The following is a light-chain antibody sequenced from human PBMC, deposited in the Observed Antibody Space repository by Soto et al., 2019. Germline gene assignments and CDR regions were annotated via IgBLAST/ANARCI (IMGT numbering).Light chain of an antibody. Sequence: EIVLTQSPGTLSLSPGERAILSCRASQSVSSSYLAWYQQKPGQAPRLLIYGASSRATGIPDRFSGSGSGTDFTLTISRLETEDFAVYYCHQYGSSPRTFGQGTKVEIK. J-gene: IGKJ1*01. CDR3: HQYGSSPRT. CDR1: QSVSSSY. V-gene: IGKV3-20*01. CDR2: GAS.